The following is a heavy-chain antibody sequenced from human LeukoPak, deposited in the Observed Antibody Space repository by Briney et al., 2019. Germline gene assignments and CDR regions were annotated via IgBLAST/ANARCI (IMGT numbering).Heavy chain of an antibody. CDR3: ASPYYDFLTGYLGAFDV. V-gene: IGHV1-8*01. CDR1: GYTFTSYD. Sequence: ASVKVSCKASGYTFTSYDINWVRQATGQGLEWMGWMNPNSGNTGYAQKFQGRVTMTRNTSISTAYMELSSLRSEDTAVYYCASPYYDFLTGYLGAFDVWGQGTMVTVSS. CDR2: MNPNSGNT. J-gene: IGHJ3*01. D-gene: IGHD3-9*01.